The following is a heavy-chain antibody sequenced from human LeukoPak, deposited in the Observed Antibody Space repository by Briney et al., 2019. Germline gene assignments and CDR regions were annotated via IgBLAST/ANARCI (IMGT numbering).Heavy chain of an antibody. CDR3: ARGRYYYDSSGPDY. V-gene: IGHV1-46*01. CDR1: GYTLTELS. CDR2: INPSGGST. J-gene: IGHJ4*02. Sequence: ASVKVSCKVSGYTLTELSMHWVRQAPGQGLEWMGIINPSGGSTSYAQKFQGRVTMTRDTSTSTVYMELSSLRSEDTAVYYCARGRYYYDSSGPDYWGQETLVTVSS. D-gene: IGHD3-22*01.